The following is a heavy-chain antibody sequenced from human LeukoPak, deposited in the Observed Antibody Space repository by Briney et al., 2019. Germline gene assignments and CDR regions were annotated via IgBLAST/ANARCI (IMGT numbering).Heavy chain of an antibody. CDR2: IKQDGSEK. Sequence: PGGSLRLSCAASGFTFSSYWMSWVRQAPGKGLEWVANIKQDGSEKYYVDSVKGRFTISRDNAKNSLYLQMNSLRAEDTAVYYCASKVYCGGDCYRYFDYRGQGTLVTVSS. V-gene: IGHV3-7*01. D-gene: IGHD2-21*02. CDR3: ASKVYCGGDCYRYFDY. CDR1: GFTFSSYW. J-gene: IGHJ4*02.